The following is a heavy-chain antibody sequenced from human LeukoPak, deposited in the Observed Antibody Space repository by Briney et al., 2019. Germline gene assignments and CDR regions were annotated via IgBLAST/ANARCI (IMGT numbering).Heavy chain of an antibody. V-gene: IGHV4-59*11. Sequence: SETLSLTCTVSGGSISGHYWSWIWQSPGKGLEWIGYIYYSGSTNYNPSLKSRVTISRDTSKNQFSLKLSSVTAADTAIYYCAKHLTNAYYDMIWFDPWGQGTLVTVSS. CDR1: GGSISGHY. D-gene: IGHD3-22*01. J-gene: IGHJ5*02. CDR3: AKHLTNAYYDMIWFDP. CDR2: IYYSGST.